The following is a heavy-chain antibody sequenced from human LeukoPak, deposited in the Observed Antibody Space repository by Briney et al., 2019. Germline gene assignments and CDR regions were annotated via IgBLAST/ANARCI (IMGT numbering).Heavy chain of an antibody. CDR2: IYSGGST. Sequence: GGSLRLSCAASEFTDSSNYMNWVRQAPGKWLEWVSVIYSGGSTYYADSVKGRFTISRDNSKNTLYLQMNSPRAEDMAVYYCAGGARRQQPFDYWGQGTLVTVSS. CDR3: AGGARRQQPFDY. CDR1: EFTDSSNY. J-gene: IGHJ4*02. V-gene: IGHV3-66*01. D-gene: IGHD6-13*01.